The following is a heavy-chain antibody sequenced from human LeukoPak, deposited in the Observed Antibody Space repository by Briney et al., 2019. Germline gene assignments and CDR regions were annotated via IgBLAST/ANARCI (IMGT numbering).Heavy chain of an antibody. Sequence: GGPLTLFCAACGLTFSIYDMLWARHSPGKGGERGAFIRYDGSNKYYADSVKGRFTISRDNSKNTLYLQMNSLRAEDTAVYYCAKDGDSKLHGYYFDYWGQGTLVTVSS. J-gene: IGHJ4*02. CDR1: GLTFSIYD. CDR2: IRYDGSNK. V-gene: IGHV3-30*02. CDR3: AKDGDSKLHGYYFDY. D-gene: IGHD2-2*03.